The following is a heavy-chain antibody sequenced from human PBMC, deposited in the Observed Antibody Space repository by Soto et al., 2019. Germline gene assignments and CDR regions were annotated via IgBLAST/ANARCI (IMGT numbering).Heavy chain of an antibody. Sequence: SETLSITCAVYGGSFSGYYWSWIRQPPGKGLEWIGEINHSGSTNYNPSLKSRVTISVDTSKNQFSLKLSSVTAADTAVYYCARAVAWFDPWGQGTLVTVSS. J-gene: IGHJ5*02. CDR1: GGSFSGYY. CDR2: INHSGST. D-gene: IGHD2-15*01. V-gene: IGHV4-34*01. CDR3: ARAVAWFDP.